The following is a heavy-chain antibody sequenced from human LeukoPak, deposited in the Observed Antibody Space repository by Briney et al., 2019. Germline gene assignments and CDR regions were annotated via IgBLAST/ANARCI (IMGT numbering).Heavy chain of an antibody. CDR3: AKDGTTYYYDSSGRWV. Sequence: GGSLRLSCAASGFTFSSYAMSWVRQAPGKGLEWVSAISGSGGSTYYAVSVKGRFTTSRDNSKNTLYLQMNSLRAEDTAVYYCAKDGTTYYYDSSGRWVWGQGTMVTVSS. V-gene: IGHV3-23*01. CDR1: GFTFSSYA. D-gene: IGHD3-22*01. CDR2: ISGSGGST. J-gene: IGHJ3*01.